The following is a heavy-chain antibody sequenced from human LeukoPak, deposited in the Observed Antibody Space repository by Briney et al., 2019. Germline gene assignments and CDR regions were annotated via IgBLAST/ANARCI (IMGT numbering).Heavy chain of an antibody. CDR3: ARARTMVRGVSKRNWMDV. D-gene: IGHD3-10*01. Sequence: SETLSLTCAVYGGSFSGYYWSWIRQPPGKGLEWIGEINHSGSTNYNPSLKSRVTISVDTSKKQFSLTLSSMTAADTAVYYCARARTMVRGVSKRNWMDVWGKGTTVTVSS. CDR1: GGSFSGYY. J-gene: IGHJ6*04. V-gene: IGHV4-34*01. CDR2: INHSGST.